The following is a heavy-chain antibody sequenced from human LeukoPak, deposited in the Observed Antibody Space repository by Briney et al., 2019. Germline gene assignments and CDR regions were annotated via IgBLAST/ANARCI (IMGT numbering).Heavy chain of an antibody. Sequence: GGSLRLSCAASGFSFSSSVIHWVRQAPGKGLEWVARMANAGSNEYYPDSVKGRFTISRDNSKNTLYLQMSSLRVEDTAVYYCVRWGTGKILDYWGQGILVTVSS. J-gene: IGHJ4*02. CDR1: GFSFSSSV. V-gene: IGHV3-30*03. D-gene: IGHD3-16*01. CDR2: MANAGSNE. CDR3: VRWGTGKILDY.